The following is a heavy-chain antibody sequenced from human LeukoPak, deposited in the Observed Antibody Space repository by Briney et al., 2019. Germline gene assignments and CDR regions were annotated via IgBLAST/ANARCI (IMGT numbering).Heavy chain of an antibody. CDR3: AKRQGPDSGSYDYFDP. CDR2: IHSNGYT. Sequence: SETLSLTCTVSGGSISSYYWSWIRQPPAQGREWIAYIHSNGYTNYNPSLKSRVTISVHTSKNQFPLKVTSVTAADSAVYYCAKRQGPDSGSYDYFDPWGQGTLVIVSS. CDR1: GGSISSYY. J-gene: IGHJ5*02. D-gene: IGHD1-26*01. V-gene: IGHV4-4*09.